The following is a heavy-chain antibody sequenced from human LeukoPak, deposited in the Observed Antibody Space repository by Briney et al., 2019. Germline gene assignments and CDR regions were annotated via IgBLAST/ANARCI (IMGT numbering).Heavy chain of an antibody. J-gene: IGHJ3*02. CDR3: ARREAVAGIGAFDI. V-gene: IGHV4-38-2*01. CDR2: FYHSGST. CDR1: SYSLSSGYY. Sequence: SETLSLTCAVSSYSLSSGYYWGWIRQPPGKGLGWIGSFYHSGSTYYNPSLKSRVTISVDTSKNQFSLKLCSVTAADTAVYYCARREAVAGIGAFDIWGQGTMVTVSS. D-gene: IGHD6-19*01.